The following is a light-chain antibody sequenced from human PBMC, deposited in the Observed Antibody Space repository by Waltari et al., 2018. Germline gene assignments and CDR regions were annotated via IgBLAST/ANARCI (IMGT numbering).Light chain of an antibody. J-gene: IGKJ2*01. CDR3: QQYNSYSPT. V-gene: IGKV1-5*03. CDR1: QTISYS. Sequence: DIQMTQSPSTLSASVGDTVTITCRASQTISYSLTWYQHKPGKAPKLLIYKASSLETGVPSRFSGSGYGTEFTLTSSSLQPDDFATYYCQQYNSYSPTFGQGTKLEIK. CDR2: KAS.